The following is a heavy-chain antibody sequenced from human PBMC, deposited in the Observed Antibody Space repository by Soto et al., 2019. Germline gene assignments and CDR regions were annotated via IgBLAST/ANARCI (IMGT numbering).Heavy chain of an antibody. CDR3: AREGYRKYNHYGMDV. CDR1: GFTFSSYW. CDR2: IKQDGSEK. Sequence: GGSLRLSCAASGFTFSSYWMSWVRQAPGKGLEWVAKIKQDGSEKYYVESVKGRFAISRDNAKNSLYQQMNSMKTEDKDEYYCAREGYRKYNHYGMDVWGQGTTVTVSS. J-gene: IGHJ6*02. D-gene: IGHD5-18*01. V-gene: IGHV3-7*01.